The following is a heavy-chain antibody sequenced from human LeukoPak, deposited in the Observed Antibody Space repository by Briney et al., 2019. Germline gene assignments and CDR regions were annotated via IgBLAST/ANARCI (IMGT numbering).Heavy chain of an antibody. CDR1: GFTFNNAW. V-gene: IGHV3-15*01. Sequence: GGSLRLSCAASGFTFNNAWMNWVRQAPGKGLEWVGRIKSKNVGGTTDYAAPVKGRFTISRGDSKNTVYLQMNSLKIEDTAVYYCTSHAAFDPWGQGTLVTVSS. J-gene: IGHJ5*02. CDR3: TSHAAFDP. CDR2: IKSKNVGGTT.